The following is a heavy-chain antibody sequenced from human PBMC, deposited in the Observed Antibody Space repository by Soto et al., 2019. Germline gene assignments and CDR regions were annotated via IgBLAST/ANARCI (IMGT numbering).Heavy chain of an antibody. J-gene: IGHJ4*02. D-gene: IGHD5-18*01. CDR1: GGSISSYY. CDR3: ARSLSDTAMVAR. CDR2: IYYSGST. V-gene: IGHV4-59*01. Sequence: PSETLSLTCTVSGGSISSYYWSWIRQPPGKGLEWIGYIYYSGSTNYNPSLKSRVTITADESTSTAYMELSSLRSEDTAVYYCARSLSDTAMVARWGQGTLVTVSS.